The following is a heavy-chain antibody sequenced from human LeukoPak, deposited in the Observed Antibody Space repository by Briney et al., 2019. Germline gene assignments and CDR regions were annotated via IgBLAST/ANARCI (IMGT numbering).Heavy chain of an antibody. V-gene: IGHV4-59*01. Sequence: PSETLSLTCTVSGGSISSYYWSWIRQSPGKGLEWIGYIYYSGSTNYNPSLKSRVTISVDTSKNQFSLKLSSVTAADTAVYYCAASPLGYCSGGSCLLVHWGQGTLVTVSS. CDR1: GGSISSYY. J-gene: IGHJ1*01. CDR2: IYYSGST. D-gene: IGHD2-15*01. CDR3: AASPLGYCSGGSCLLVH.